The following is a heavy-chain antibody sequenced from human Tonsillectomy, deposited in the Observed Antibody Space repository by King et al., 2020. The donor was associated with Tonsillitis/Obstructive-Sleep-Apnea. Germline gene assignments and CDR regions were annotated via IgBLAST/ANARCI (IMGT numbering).Heavy chain of an antibody. J-gene: IGHJ6*03. CDR1: GFSLSNGRMG. D-gene: IGHD3-3*01. Sequence: TLKESGPVVVKPTETLTLTCTVSGFSLSNGRMGVSWIRQPPGKALEWLAHIFSNDEKSYRTSLKSRLTISKDTSKSQVVLAMTNMDPVDTATYYCARLEAGLVEWPLSRNYYMDVWGKGTTVTVSS. CDR2: IFSNDEK. CDR3: ARLEAGLVEWPLSRNYYMDV. V-gene: IGHV2-26*01.